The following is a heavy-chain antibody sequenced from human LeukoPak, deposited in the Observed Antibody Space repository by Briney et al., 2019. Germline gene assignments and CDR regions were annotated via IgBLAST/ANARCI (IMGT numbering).Heavy chain of an antibody. CDR1: GFTFSNAW. CDR2: IKSKTDGGTT. J-gene: IGHJ5*02. CDR3: TTDPPNYYDSSGPGP. V-gene: IGHV3-15*01. Sequence: PGGSLRLSCAASGFTFSNAWMSWVRQAPGKGLEWVGRIKSKTDGGTTDYAAPVKGRFTISRDDSKNTLYLQMNSLKTEDTAVYYCTTDPPNYYDSSGPGPWGQGTLVTVSS. D-gene: IGHD3-22*01.